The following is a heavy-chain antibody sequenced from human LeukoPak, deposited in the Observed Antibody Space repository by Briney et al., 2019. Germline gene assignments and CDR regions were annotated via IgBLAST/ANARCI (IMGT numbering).Heavy chain of an antibody. V-gene: IGHV3-74*03. Sequence: GGSLRLSCAASGFTFSSYWMHWVRHAPGKGLVWVSRINTDGSSTTHADSVKGRFTISRDNAKNTLYLEMNSLRAEDTAVYYCARDRYCTTTRCSDYWGQGTLVTVSS. CDR3: ARDRYCTTTRCSDY. D-gene: IGHD2-2*01. CDR1: GFTFSSYW. J-gene: IGHJ4*02. CDR2: INTDGSST.